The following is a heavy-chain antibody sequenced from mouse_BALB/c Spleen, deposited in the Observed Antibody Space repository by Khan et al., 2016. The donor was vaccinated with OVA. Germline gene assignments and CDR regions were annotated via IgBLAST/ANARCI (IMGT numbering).Heavy chain of an antibody. CDR1: GYIFTNYV. Sequence: EVQLQQSGPELVKPGASVKMSCKASGYIFTNYVLHWVKQKPGQGLEWIGYINPYNGGTQYNEKFKGKATLASDKSSITAYMELSSLTSEDSAVDYCARGNGQSYYFDYWGQGTTLTLSS. CDR3: ARGNGQSYYFDY. CDR2: INPYNGGT. D-gene: IGHD3-1*01. V-gene: IGHV1S136*01. J-gene: IGHJ2*01.